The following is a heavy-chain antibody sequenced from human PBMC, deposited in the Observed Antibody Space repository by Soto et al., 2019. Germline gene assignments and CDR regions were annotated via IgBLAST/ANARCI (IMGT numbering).Heavy chain of an antibody. Sequence: QVQLVQSGAEEKKPGASVKVSCKASGYTFTSYAMHWVRQAPGQRLEWMGWINAGNGNTKYSQKFQGRVTITRDTSASTAYMELSSLRSEDTAVYYCARSPSGYSSSWLGGDFDYWGQGTLVTVSS. J-gene: IGHJ4*02. CDR2: INAGNGNT. CDR3: ARSPSGYSSSWLGGDFDY. D-gene: IGHD6-13*01. V-gene: IGHV1-3*05. CDR1: GYTFTSYA.